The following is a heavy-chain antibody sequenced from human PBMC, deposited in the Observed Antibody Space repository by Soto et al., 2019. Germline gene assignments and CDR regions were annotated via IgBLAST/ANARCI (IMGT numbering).Heavy chain of an antibody. CDR2: ISYDGSNK. CDR1: GFTFSSYA. Sequence: GGSLRLSCAASGFTFSSYAMHWVRQAPGKGLEWVAVISYDGSNKYYADSVKGRFTISRDNSKNTLYLQMNSLRAEDTAVYYCARDSSKSGWYSSYYYDGMDVWGQGTTVTGSS. D-gene: IGHD6-19*01. CDR3: ARDSSKSGWYSSYYYDGMDV. V-gene: IGHV3-30-3*01. J-gene: IGHJ6*02.